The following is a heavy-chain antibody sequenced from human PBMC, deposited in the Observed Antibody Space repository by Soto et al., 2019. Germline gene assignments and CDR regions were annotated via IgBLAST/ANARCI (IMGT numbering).Heavy chain of an antibody. CDR3: ARGGGVGVAGSAAFDM. CDR1: GYPVTAYY. J-gene: IGHJ3*02. D-gene: IGHD3-3*01. V-gene: IGHV1-2*02. CDR2: INPATGAA. Sequence: QLHLVQSGAVVKKPGASVTVSCSASGYPVTAYYMHWVRQAPGRGLEWMGGINPATGAAKYTQTLQGRVTMTRETSTSTVFMELRGLTSEDTAVFYCARGGGVGVAGSAAFDMWGQGTLVTVSS.